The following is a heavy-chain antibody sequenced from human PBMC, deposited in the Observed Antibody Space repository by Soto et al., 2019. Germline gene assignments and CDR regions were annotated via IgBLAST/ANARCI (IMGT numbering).Heavy chain of an antibody. CDR1: GFTFSSYA. Sequence: XESLQISCAASGFTFSSYAMSWVRQAPGKGLEWVSAISGSGGSTYYADSVKGRFTISRDNSKNTLYLQMNSLRAEDTAVYYCARRDGSGSYRFYYYGMDVWGQGTTVTVSS. D-gene: IGHD3-10*01. CDR2: ISGSGGST. V-gene: IGHV3-23*01. CDR3: ARRDGSGSYRFYYYGMDV. J-gene: IGHJ6*02.